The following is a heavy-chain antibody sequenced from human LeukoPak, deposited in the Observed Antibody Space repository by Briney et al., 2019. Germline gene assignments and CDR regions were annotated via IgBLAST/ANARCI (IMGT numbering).Heavy chain of an antibody. CDR3: SRDGGFWSAYPLDY. V-gene: IGHV3-48*02. CDR2: ISTTSSNI. Sequence: WVRQAPGKGLEXXSYISTTSSNIYYADSVEGRFTISRDNAKNLLYLQMDSLRDEDTAVYYCSRDGGFWSAYPLDYWGQGTLVTVSA. J-gene: IGHJ4*02. D-gene: IGHD3-3*01.